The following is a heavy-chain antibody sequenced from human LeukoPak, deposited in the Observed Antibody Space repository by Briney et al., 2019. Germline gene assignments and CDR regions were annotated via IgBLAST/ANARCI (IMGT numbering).Heavy chain of an antibody. CDR3: ARLLWFGESMYYFDY. CDR1: GGSISSSSYY. CDR2: LYHSGSA. D-gene: IGHD3-10*01. J-gene: IGHJ4*02. V-gene: IGHV4-61*05. Sequence: SSETLSLTCTVSGGSISSSSYYWSWIRQPPGKGLEWIGYLYHSGSANYNPSLKSRVTLSVDTSKSQFSLKLSSVTAADTAVYYCARLLWFGESMYYFDYWGQGTLVTVSS.